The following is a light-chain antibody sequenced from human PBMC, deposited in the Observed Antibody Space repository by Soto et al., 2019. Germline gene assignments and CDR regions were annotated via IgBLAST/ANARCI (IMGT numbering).Light chain of an antibody. Sequence: IVMTHSATTLSVSPLSRSILSFMSSQSVSTNLAWFQQKPGQAPRLLIYGASTRATGIPARFSGSGSGTEFTLTISSLQSEDFAVYYCQQYHHWPPITFGQGTRLEIK. J-gene: IGKJ5*01. CDR3: QQYHHWPPIT. CDR2: GAS. V-gene: IGKV3-15*01. CDR1: QSVSTN.